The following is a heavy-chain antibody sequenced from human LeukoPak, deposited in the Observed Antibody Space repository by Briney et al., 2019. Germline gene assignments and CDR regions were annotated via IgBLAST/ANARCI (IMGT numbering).Heavy chain of an antibody. CDR1: GFTLSHYA. D-gene: IGHD3-10*01. Sequence: GRSLRLSCAASGFTLSHYAMHWVRQAPGKGLEWVSIISYDGTHKYSADSVKGRFTISRDNSKNTLYLQMNSLRAEDTAVYYCAKELTMVRGVIPLGYWGQGTLVTVSS. CDR3: AKELTMVRGVIPLGY. CDR2: ISYDGTHK. J-gene: IGHJ4*02. V-gene: IGHV3-30-3*01.